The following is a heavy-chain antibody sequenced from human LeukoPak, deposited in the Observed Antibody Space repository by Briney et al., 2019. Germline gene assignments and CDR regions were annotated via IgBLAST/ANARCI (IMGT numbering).Heavy chain of an antibody. D-gene: IGHD6-19*01. J-gene: IGHJ6*02. CDR2: VTWNSGSI. V-gene: IGHV3-9*01. Sequence: GGSLRLSCAASGFTFADYAMHWVRQAPGKGLEWVSGVTWNSGSIGYADSVKGRFTISRDNAKNSLYLQMNSLRAEDTALYYCAKGGFSSAWYVGEDGMNVWGQGTTVTVSS. CDR3: AKGGFSSAWYVGEDGMNV. CDR1: GFTFADYA.